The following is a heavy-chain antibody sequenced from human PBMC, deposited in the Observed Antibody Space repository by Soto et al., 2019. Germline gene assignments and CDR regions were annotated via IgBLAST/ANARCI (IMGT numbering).Heavy chain of an antibody. D-gene: IGHD2-15*01. V-gene: IGHV1-18*01. CDR2: ISAYNGNT. Sequence: MWWARQENGQGLEWMGWISAYNGNTNYAQKLQGRVTMTTDTSTSTAYMELRSLRSDDTAVYYCARGNVVVEAATWSRDPCGQGILVSASS. J-gene: IGHJ5*02. CDR3: ARGNVVVEAATWSRDP.